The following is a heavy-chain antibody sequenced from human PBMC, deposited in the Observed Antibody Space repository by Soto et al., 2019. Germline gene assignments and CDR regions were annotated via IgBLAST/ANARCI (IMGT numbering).Heavy chain of an antibody. Sequence: PSETLSLTCTVSGGSISSYYWRWIRQPPGKGLAWIGYIYYSGSTNYNPSLKSRVTISVDTSKNQFSLKLISVTAADTAVYNCARGGYYGSGSYYNGAFDIWGQGTMVTVSS. CDR1: GGSISSYY. CDR2: IYYSGST. V-gene: IGHV4-59*01. CDR3: ARGGYYGSGSYYNGAFDI. J-gene: IGHJ3*02. D-gene: IGHD3-10*01.